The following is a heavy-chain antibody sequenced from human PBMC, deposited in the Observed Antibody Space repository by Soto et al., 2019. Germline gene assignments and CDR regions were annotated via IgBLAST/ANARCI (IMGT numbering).Heavy chain of an antibody. CDR2: IYYSGST. Sequence: QVQLQESGPGLVKPSQTLSLTCTVSGGSISSGGYYWSWIRQHPGKGLEWIGYIYYSGSTYYNPSLKSRVTISVDTSKNQFSLKLSSVTAADTAVYYCARDYYYYDSSGYSHTTGGMDVWGQGTTVTVSS. CDR1: GGSISSGGYY. CDR3: ARDYYYYDSSGYSHTTGGMDV. V-gene: IGHV4-31*03. D-gene: IGHD3-22*01. J-gene: IGHJ6*02.